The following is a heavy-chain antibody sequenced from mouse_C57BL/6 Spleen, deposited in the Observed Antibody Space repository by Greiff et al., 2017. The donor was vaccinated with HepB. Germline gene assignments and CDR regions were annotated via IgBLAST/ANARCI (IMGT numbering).Heavy chain of an antibody. Sequence: EVKLMESGGGLVKPGGSLKLSCAASGFTFSDYGMHWVRQAPEKGLEWVAYISSGSSTIYYADTVKGRFTISRDNAKNTLFLQMTSLRSEDTAMYYCARESSSSYYYAMDYWGQGTSVTVSS. CDR3: ARESSSSYYYAMDY. D-gene: IGHD3-2*02. CDR2: ISSGSSTI. J-gene: IGHJ4*01. V-gene: IGHV5-17*01. CDR1: GFTFSDYG.